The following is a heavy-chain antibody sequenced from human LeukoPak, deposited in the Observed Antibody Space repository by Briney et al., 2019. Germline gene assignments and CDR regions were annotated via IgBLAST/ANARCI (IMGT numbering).Heavy chain of an antibody. J-gene: IGHJ4*02. V-gene: IGHV3-7*01. D-gene: IGHD3-16*01. CDR3: TRRLDD. CDR1: AFIFSGHW. Sequence: GSLRLSCEGSAFIFSGHWMNWVRQTPGKGLEWVASIKEDGSERQYVDSVKGRFTISRDNAQNSLYLQMNGLRVEDTAVYYCTRRLDDWGQGTLVTVSS. CDR2: IKEDGSER.